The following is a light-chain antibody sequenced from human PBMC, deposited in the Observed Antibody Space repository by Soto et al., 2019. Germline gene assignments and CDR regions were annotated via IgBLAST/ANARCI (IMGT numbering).Light chain of an antibody. CDR1: QSLVHSDGNTY. V-gene: IGKV2-30*02. CDR3: VQTTQWPRA. J-gene: IGKJ1*01. CDR2: RVS. Sequence: DVVLTQSPLSLPVTLGQPASISCRSSQSLVHSDGNTYLNWLQQRPGQSPRRLIYRVSKRDSGVPDRFSGSGSATDFTLTISRVEAEDVGVYYCVQTTQWPRAFGQGTKVDIK.